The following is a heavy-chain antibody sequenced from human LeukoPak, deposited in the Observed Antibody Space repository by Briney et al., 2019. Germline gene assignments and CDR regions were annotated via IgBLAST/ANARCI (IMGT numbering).Heavy chain of an antibody. Sequence: AETLSLTCTVSGASISGSDWWTWVRQPPGKGLEWIGEIYHSGSTNYNPSLKSRVTISVDKSKSHFSLKVTSVTAADTAVYYCARVVGNTNFDSWGQGALVTVSS. CDR1: GASISGSDW. D-gene: IGHD2-21*01. V-gene: IGHV4-4*02. CDR3: ARVVGNTNFDS. J-gene: IGHJ4*02. CDR2: IYHSGST.